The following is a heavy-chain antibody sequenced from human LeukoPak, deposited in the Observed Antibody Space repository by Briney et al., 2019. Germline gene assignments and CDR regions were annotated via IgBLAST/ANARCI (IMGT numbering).Heavy chain of an antibody. J-gene: IGHJ4*02. Sequence: GSLRLSCAASGFTFSSYSMNWVRQAPGKGLEWVSSISSSSSYIYYADSVKGRFTISRDNAKNSLYLQMNSLRAEDTAVYYCARVSGMVAASVSDYWGQGTLVTVSS. CDR1: GFTFSSYS. CDR3: ARVSGMVAASVSDY. CDR2: ISSSSSYI. D-gene: IGHD2-15*01. V-gene: IGHV3-21*01.